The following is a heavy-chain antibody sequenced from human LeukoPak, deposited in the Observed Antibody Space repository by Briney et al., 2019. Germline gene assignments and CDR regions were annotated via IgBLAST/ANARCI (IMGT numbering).Heavy chain of an antibody. Sequence: PSETLSLTCTVSVGSIRTTSYYWGWSRQPPGKGPERIGSVYYSGSTYYNPTLKSRVTISVDTSKNQFSLKLSSVTAADTAVYYCARGAHSSSWCVGAFDIWGQGTMVTVSS. V-gene: IGHV4-39*07. CDR2: VYYSGST. CDR3: ARGAHSSSWCVGAFDI. D-gene: IGHD6-13*01. J-gene: IGHJ3*02. CDR1: VGSIRTTSYY.